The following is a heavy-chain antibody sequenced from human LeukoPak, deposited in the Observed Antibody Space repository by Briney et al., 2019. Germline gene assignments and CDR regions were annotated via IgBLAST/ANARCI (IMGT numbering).Heavy chain of an antibody. CDR3: TRHPDVPRGIITRSGFDK. Sequence: SETLSLTCSVSGGSFSSTSFYWGWVRQPPGKGLEWIASIYDSGRTYHNPSLESRITISSDTPRSQIYLTLTSVTAADTAIYYCTRHPDVPRGIITRSGFDKWGQGILVTVSS. D-gene: IGHD3-10*01. CDR2: IYDSGRT. V-gene: IGHV4-39*01. CDR1: GGSFSSTSFY. J-gene: IGHJ4*02.